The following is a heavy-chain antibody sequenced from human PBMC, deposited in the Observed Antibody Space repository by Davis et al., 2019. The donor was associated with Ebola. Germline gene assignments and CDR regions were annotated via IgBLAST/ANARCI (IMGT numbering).Heavy chain of an antibody. CDR3: ARPYCTSPSCTLSYFNY. J-gene: IGHJ4*02. V-gene: IGHV3-30*04. Sequence: GESLKISCAASGFTFTSYTMHWVRQAPGKGLEWVALISYDGTSKFYADSVKGRFTISRENSKNTLYLHINSLRDDDTAVYYCARPYCTSPSCTLSYFNYWGQGTLVTVSS. D-gene: IGHD2-2*01. CDR2: ISYDGTSK. CDR1: GFTFTSYT.